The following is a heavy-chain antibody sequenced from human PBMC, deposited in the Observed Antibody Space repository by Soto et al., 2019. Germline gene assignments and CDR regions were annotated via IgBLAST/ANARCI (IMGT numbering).Heavy chain of an antibody. J-gene: IGHJ2*01. Sequence: QVQLVQSGAEEKKPGASVKVSCKASGYTFTSYAMHWVRQAPGQRLEWMGWINAGNGNTKYSQKFQGRVTITRDTSASTAYMELSSLRSEDTAVYYCATRSRRADFDLWGRGTLVSVSS. CDR3: ATRSRRADFDL. V-gene: IGHV1-3*05. CDR1: GYTFTSYA. CDR2: INAGNGNT. D-gene: IGHD6-6*01.